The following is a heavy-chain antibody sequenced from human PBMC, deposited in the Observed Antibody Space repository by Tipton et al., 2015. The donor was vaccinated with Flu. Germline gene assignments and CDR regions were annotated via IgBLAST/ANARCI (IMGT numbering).Heavy chain of an antibody. V-gene: IGHV4-39*07. Sequence: TLSLTCNVSGGFIRTSTYSWAWIRQPPGKGLEWIASVSYSGTTYYTPSLTSRVTISVDRSMNQISLRLSSVTAADTAIYYCSYYASRLTLDYWGQGTLVTVSS. D-gene: IGHD3-16*01. CDR3: SYYASRLTLDY. CDR1: GGFIRTSTYS. J-gene: IGHJ4*02. CDR2: VSYSGTT.